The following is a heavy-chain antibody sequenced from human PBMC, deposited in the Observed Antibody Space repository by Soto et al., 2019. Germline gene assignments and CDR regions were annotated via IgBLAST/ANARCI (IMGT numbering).Heavy chain of an antibody. D-gene: IGHD1-26*01. CDR1: GASLSTSNW. J-gene: IGHJ3*01. V-gene: IGHV4-4*02. CDR3: ARGPRSGGYSVEGFDV. CDR2: IYHTGST. Sequence: QVQLQESGPGLVNPSGTLSLTCVVSGASLSTSNWWSWVRQPPGKGLEWIGEIYHTGSTSYSPSPKSRASMAIDNYKTHLSLRLTDVTAPGTAKYFCARGPRSGGYSVEGFDVWGKGKGLTVSS.